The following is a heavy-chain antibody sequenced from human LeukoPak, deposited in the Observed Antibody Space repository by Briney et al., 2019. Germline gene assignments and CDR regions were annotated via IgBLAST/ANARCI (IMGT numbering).Heavy chain of an antibody. J-gene: IGHJ4*02. V-gene: IGHV1-2*02. CDR3: ATALYYDSSGFNYLNDY. D-gene: IGHD3-22*01. Sequence: ASVTVSCKASGYTFTGYYMHWVRQAPGQGLEWMGWINPNSGGTNYAQKFQGRVTMTRDTSISTAYMELSSLRSEDTAVYYCATALYYDSSGFNYLNDYWGQGTLVTVSS. CDR1: GYTFTGYY. CDR2: INPNSGGT.